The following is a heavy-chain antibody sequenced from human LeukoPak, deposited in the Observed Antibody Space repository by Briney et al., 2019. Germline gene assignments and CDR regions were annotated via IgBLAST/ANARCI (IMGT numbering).Heavy chain of an antibody. CDR3: ARDNGGSWVVDAFVI. CDR1: GGTLSSYA. V-gene: IGHV1-69*13. D-gene: IGHD2-15*01. Sequence: SVKVSCKASGGTLSSYAISWVRQAPGQGLEWMGGIIPIFGTANYAQKFQGRVTITADESTSTAYMELSSLRSEDTAVYYCARDNGGSWVVDAFVIWGQGTMVTVSS. J-gene: IGHJ3*02. CDR2: IIPIFGTA.